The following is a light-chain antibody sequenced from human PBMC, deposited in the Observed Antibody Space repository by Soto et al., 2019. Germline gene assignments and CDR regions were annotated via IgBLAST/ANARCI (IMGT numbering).Light chain of an antibody. CDR2: WAS. CDR3: QQYYSPLWT. CDR1: QSLFDSSTNKNY. Sequence: DIVMTQFPDSLAVSLGERATVNCNSSQSLFDSSTNKNYLAGYQQKPGQPPKLLIYWASARESGVPDRFSGSGSGTHFTLTNNTLQGEDVAVYYCQQYYSPLWTFGQGSKVEVK. J-gene: IGKJ1*01. V-gene: IGKV4-1*01.